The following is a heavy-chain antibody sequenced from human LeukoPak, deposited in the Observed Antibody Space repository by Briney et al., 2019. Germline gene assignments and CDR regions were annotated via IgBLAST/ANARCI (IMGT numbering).Heavy chain of an antibody. J-gene: IGHJ4*02. CDR3: AKCGYYYDSSGYYWSDY. CDR2: INDSGGST. V-gene: IGHV3-23*01. Sequence: PGGSLRLSCSASGFPFSSYAMHWVRQAPGKGLEYVSAINDSGGSTYYADSVKGRFTISRDNSKNTLYLQMNSLRAEDTAVYYCAKCGYYYDSSGYYWSDYWGQGTLVTVSS. D-gene: IGHD3-22*01. CDR1: GFPFSSYA.